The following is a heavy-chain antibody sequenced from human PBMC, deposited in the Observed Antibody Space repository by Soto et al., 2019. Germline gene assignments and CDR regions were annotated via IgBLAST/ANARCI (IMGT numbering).Heavy chain of an antibody. CDR2: INQDGSEK. CDR3: ARDRGWNIVVIPASFDL. Sequence: EVQLVESGGGLVQPGGSLRLSCAASGVSFSAFWMSLVRQIPGKGLEWVANINQDGSEKQYVDSVKGRFTISRDNAKNSLFLQMNSLIAEDSAVYYCARDRGWNIVVIPASFDLWGRGALVSVSS. D-gene: IGHD2-15*01. CDR1: GVSFSAFW. J-gene: IGHJ4*02. V-gene: IGHV3-7*01.